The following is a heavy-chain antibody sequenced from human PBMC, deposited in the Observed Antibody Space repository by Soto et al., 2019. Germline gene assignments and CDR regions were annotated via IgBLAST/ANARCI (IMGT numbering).Heavy chain of an antibody. CDR2: IYYSGST. D-gene: IGHD2-15*01. CDR3: ARACSGGSCSEGGDY. CDR1: GASISSGDYY. V-gene: IGHV4-30-4*01. J-gene: IGHJ4*02. Sequence: SETLSLTCTVSGASISSGDYYWSWIRQPPGKGLEWIGYIYYSGSTYYNPSLKSRVTISVDTSKNQFSLKLSSVTAADTAVYYCARACSGGSCSEGGDYWGQGTLVTVSS.